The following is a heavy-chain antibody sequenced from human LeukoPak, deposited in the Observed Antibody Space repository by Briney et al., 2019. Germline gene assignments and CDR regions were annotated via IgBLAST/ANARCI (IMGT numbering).Heavy chain of an antibody. CDR1: GGAFCRYA. J-gene: IGHJ6*02. CDR2: IIPIFRTP. V-gene: IGHV1-69*01. CDR3: ARGESLYNWNDDQTQGNYYYYAMDV. Sequence: SVKVSCKESGGAFCRYAISWVRQAPGQGLEWMGGIIPIFRTPKFAQGFQGRVSITADESTTTVYMELRRLRSEDTAVYYCARGESLYNWNDDQTQGNYYYYAMDVWGPGTTVTVSS. D-gene: IGHD1-1*01.